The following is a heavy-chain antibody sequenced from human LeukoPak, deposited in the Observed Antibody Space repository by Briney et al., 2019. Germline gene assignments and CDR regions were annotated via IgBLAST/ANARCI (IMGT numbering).Heavy chain of an antibody. D-gene: IGHD3-22*01. V-gene: IGHV3-11*01. CDR1: GFTFSDYY. CDR3: ARDGYDSSGYYYDENWFDP. J-gene: IGHJ5*02. CDR2: ISSSGSTI. Sequence: GGSLRLSCAASGFTFSDYYMSWIRQAPGKGLEWVSYISSSGSTIYYADSVKGRSTISRDNAKNSLYLQMNSLRAEDTAVYYCARDGYDSSGYYYDENWFDPWGQGTLVTVSS.